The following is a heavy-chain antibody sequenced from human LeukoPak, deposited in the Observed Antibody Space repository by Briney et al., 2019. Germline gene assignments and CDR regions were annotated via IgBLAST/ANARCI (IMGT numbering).Heavy chain of an antibody. Sequence: GGSLRLSCAASGFSFSTYTMNWVRQAPGKGLEWVSSISSSSSYIYYADSMKGRFTISRDNAKNSLYLQMDSLRAEDTAVYYFASQKTTVVTPQQFHYWGQGTLVTVSS. CDR2: ISSSSSYI. V-gene: IGHV3-21*01. CDR1: GFSFSTYT. CDR3: ASQKTTVVTPQQFHY. J-gene: IGHJ4*02. D-gene: IGHD4-23*01.